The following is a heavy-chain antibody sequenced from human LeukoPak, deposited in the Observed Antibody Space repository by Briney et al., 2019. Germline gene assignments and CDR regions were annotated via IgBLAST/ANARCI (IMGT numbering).Heavy chain of an antibody. CDR3: ARGATMIVVVNWFDY. V-gene: IGHV4-39*07. Sequence: SETLSLTCTVSGGSISSSSYYWGWIRQPPGKGLEWIGSIYYSGSTYYNPPLKSRVTISVDTSKNRFSLKLSSVTAADTAVYYCARGATMIVVVNWFDYWGQGTLVTVSS. D-gene: IGHD3-22*01. CDR1: GGSISSSSYY. J-gene: IGHJ4*02. CDR2: IYYSGST.